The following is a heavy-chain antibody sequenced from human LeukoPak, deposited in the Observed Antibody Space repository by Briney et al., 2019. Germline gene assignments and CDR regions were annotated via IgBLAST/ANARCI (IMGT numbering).Heavy chain of an antibody. CDR1: GFTFSSYG. CDR2: IWYDGSNK. CDR3: ARVTTMVRGDPFDY. J-gene: IGHJ4*02. Sequence: GGSLRLSCAASGFTFSSYGMHWVRQAPGKWLEWVAAIWYDGSNKYYADSVKGRFIISRDNSKNTLYLQMNSLRAEDTAVYYCARVTTMVRGDPFDYWGQGNLVTVSS. V-gene: IGHV3-33*01. D-gene: IGHD3-10*01.